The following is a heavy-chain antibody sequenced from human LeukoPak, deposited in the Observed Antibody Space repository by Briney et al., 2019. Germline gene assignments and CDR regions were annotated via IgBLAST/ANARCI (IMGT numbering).Heavy chain of an antibody. Sequence: ASVKVTCKAYGYTFTSYGISWVRRAPGQGLEWMGWISGYNGNTTYAQNLQGRVTMTTDTSTNTAYMELRNLRSDDTAVYFCARVGYCSGPICFPPAATGMLDSWGQGTLVTVSS. J-gene: IGHJ4*02. D-gene: IGHD2-2*01. V-gene: IGHV1-18*01. CDR3: ARVGYCSGPICFPPAATGMLDS. CDR1: GYTFTSYG. CDR2: ISGYNGNT.